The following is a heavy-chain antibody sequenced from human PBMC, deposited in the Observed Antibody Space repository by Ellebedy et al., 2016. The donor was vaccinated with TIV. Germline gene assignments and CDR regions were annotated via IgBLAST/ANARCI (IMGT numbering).Heavy chain of an antibody. J-gene: IGHJ4*02. Sequence: ASVKVSCKVSGYTLTELSMHWVRQAPGKGLEWMGGFDPEDGETIYAQKFQGRVTMTEDTSTDTAYMELSSLRSEDTAVYYCARGGGYYDSSGYYSFDYWGQGTLVTVST. D-gene: IGHD3-22*01. V-gene: IGHV1-24*01. CDR2: FDPEDGET. CDR1: GYTLTELS. CDR3: ARGGGYYDSSGYYSFDY.